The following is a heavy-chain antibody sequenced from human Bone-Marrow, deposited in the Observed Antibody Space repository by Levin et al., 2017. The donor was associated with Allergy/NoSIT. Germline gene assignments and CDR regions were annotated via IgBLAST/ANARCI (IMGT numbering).Heavy chain of an antibody. CDR1: GFTFSSYG. V-gene: IGHV3-33*01. CDR2: IWYDGSNK. CDR3: ARGGSVMAGTHYY. J-gene: IGHJ4*02. Sequence: GGSLRLSCAASGFTFSSYGMHWVRQAPGKGLEWVAVIWYDGSNKYYADSVKGRFTISRDNSKNTLYLQMNSLRAEDTAVYYCARGGSVMAGTHYYWGQGTLVTVSS. D-gene: IGHD5-24*01.